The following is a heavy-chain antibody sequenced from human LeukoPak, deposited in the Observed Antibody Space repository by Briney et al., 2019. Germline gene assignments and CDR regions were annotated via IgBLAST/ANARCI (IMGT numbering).Heavy chain of an antibody. CDR1: GFTFDDYA. V-gene: IGHV3-9*01. J-gene: IGHJ5*02. Sequence: GRSLRLSCAASGFTFDDYAMRWVRQAPGKGLEWVSGISWNSGSIGYADSVKGRFTISRDNAKNSLYLQMNSLRAEDTALYYCAKGGMGAARHIYQAFVTWGQGTLVTVSS. CDR2: ISWNSGSI. D-gene: IGHD6-6*01. CDR3: AKGGMGAARHIYQAFVT.